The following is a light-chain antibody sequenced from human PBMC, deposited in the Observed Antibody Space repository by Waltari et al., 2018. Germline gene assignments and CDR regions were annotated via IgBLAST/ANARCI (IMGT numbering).Light chain of an antibody. CDR1: NSDVGGYKH. V-gene: IGLV2-14*03. J-gene: IGLJ2*01. CDR3: TSFTSSVTFDVV. CDR2: DVN. Sequence: QSALTQPGSVSGSPGQSITISCTGSNSDVGGYKHVSWYQHHPGQAPQLLVYDVNTRPSGICNRFSGSKSGNPASLTISGLQAEDEAVYYCTSFTSSVTFDVVFGGGTKLTVL.